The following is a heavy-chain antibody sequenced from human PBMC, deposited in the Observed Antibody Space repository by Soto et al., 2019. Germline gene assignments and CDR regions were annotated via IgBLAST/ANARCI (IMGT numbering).Heavy chain of an antibody. CDR1: GGSFSGYY. CDR3: ARGPTQLRFLEWLSQGYGMDV. J-gene: IGHJ6*02. V-gene: IGHV4-34*01. CDR2: INHSGST. D-gene: IGHD3-3*01. Sequence: SETLSLTCAVYGGSFSGYYWSWIRQPPGKGLEWIGEINHSGSTNCNPSLKSRVTISVDTSKNQFSLKLSSVTAADTAVYYCARGPTQLRFLEWLSQGYGMDVWGQGTTVTVSS.